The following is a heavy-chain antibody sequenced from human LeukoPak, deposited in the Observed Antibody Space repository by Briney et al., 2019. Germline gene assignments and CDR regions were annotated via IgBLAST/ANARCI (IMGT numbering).Heavy chain of an antibody. CDR3: TTDGTLYYYDNSGYQPFDY. CDR2: IKSKTDGGTT. V-gene: IGHV3-15*01. CDR1: GFTFSSYS. D-gene: IGHD3-22*01. J-gene: IGHJ4*02. Sequence: PGGSLRLSCAASGFTFSSYSMNWVRQAPGKGLEWVGRIKSKTDGGTTDYAAPVKGRFTISRDDSKNTLYLQMNSLKTEDTAVYYCTTDGTLYYYDNSGYQPFDYWGPGTLVTVSS.